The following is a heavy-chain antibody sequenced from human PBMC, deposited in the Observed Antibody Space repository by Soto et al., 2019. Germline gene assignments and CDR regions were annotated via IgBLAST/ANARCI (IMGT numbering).Heavy chain of an antibody. Sequence: GGSLRLSCAASGFTVSSNYMSWVRQAPGKGLEWVSVIYSGGSTYYADSVKGRFTISRDNSKNTLYLQMNSLRAEDTAVYYCAYPSIAVAGTYYYYGMDVWGQGTTVTVSS. J-gene: IGHJ6*02. CDR3: AYPSIAVAGTYYYYGMDV. CDR2: IYSGGST. D-gene: IGHD6-19*01. V-gene: IGHV3-66*01. CDR1: GFTVSSNY.